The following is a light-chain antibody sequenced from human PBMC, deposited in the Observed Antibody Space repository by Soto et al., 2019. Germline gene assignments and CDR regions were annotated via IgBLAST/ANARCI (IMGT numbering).Light chain of an antibody. CDR1: QTVRNNY. J-gene: IGKJ5*01. CDR3: QHYGSSPIT. Sequence: EIVLTQSPGTLSLSPEETATLSCRASQTVRNNYLAWYQQKPGQAPRLLMYDPSSRATGISDRFSGSGSGTDFTLTISRLEPEDFAVYYCQHYGSSPITFGQGTRLEI. CDR2: DPS. V-gene: IGKV3-20*01.